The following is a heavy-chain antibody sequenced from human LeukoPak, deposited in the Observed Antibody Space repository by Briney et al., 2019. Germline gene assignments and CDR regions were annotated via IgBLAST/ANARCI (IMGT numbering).Heavy chain of an antibody. CDR2: IYYSGST. D-gene: IGHD3-16*01. CDR3: ARGGFP. J-gene: IGHJ5*02. V-gene: IGHV4-59*01. CDR1: GGSINSYY. Sequence: PSETLSLTCTVSGGSINSYYWSWIRQPPGKGLEWIGYIYYSGSTNYNPSIKSRVTISVDTSKNQFSLKLSSVTAADTAVYYCARGGFPWGQGTLVTVSS.